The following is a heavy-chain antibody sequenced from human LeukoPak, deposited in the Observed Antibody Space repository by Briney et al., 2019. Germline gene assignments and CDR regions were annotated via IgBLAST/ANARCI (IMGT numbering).Heavy chain of an antibody. CDR2: VHLNGAT. Sequence: SGTLSLTCAVSGGSIMTTNWWSWVRQPPGKGLEWIGEVHLNGATNYNPFLESRVSMSIDTSKNQMSLKLTSVTAADTAIYYCTRESGAFSPFGFWGQGTLVTVSS. D-gene: IGHD1-26*01. V-gene: IGHV4-4*02. CDR1: GGSIMTTNW. CDR3: TRESGAFSPFGF. J-gene: IGHJ4*02.